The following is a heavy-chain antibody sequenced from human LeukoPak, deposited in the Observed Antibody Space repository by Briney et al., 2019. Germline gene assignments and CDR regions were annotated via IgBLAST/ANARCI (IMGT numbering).Heavy chain of an antibody. D-gene: IGHD3-10*01. CDR1: GGSISGHY. CDR3: ARWNSGFGLEAFDI. CDR2: IHYSGRP. J-gene: IGHJ3*02. V-gene: IGHV4-59*11. Sequence: PSETLSLTCTVSGGSISGHYWTWIRQPPGKGLEWIGQIHYSGRPDYNPSLKSRVTISVDTSKNQFPLKLSAVTAADTAVYYCARWNSGFGLEAFDIWGQGTMVSVSS.